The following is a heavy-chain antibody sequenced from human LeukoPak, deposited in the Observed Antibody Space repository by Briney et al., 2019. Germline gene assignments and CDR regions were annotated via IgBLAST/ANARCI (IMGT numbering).Heavy chain of an antibody. V-gene: IGHV3-23*01. J-gene: IGHJ6*03. Sequence: GGSLRLPCAASGFTFSNYAMSWVRQAPGKGLEWVSAISGSGGSTYYADSVKGRFTISRDNSKNTLYLQMNSLRAEDTAVYYCAKDGDTMSGTYYYDMDVWGKGTTVTIS. D-gene: IGHD1-26*01. CDR1: GFTFSNYA. CDR2: ISGSGGST. CDR3: AKDGDTMSGTYYYDMDV.